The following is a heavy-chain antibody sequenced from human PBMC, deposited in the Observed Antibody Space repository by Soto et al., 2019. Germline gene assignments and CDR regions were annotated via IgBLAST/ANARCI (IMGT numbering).Heavy chain of an antibody. CDR1: DGCSCRWS. Sequence: SLACSVWDGCSCRWSPCRFRQPQGKGLEWIGYIYYSGSTNYNPSLKSRVTISVDTSKNQFSLKLSSVTAADTAVYYCARGSSNSCSEFAYWCQGTPVPVSA. D-gene: IGHD6-13*01. V-gene: IGHV4-59*01. CDR2: IYYSGST. J-gene: IGHJ4*02. CDR3: ARGSSNSCSEFAY.